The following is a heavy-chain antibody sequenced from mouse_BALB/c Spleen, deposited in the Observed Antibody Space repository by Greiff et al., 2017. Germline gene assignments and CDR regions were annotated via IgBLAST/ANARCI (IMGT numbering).Heavy chain of an antibody. J-gene: IGHJ1*01. V-gene: IGHV1S22*01. CDR1: GYTFTSYW. CDR3: TSGSSYWYFDV. CDR2: IYPGSGST. D-gene: IGHD1-1*01. Sequence: LKQPGSELVRPGASVKLSCKASGYTFTSYWMHWVKQRHGQGLEWIGNIYPGSGSTNYDEKFKSKGTLTVDTSSSTAYMHLSSLTSEDSAVYYCTSGSSYWYFDVWGAGTTVTVSS.